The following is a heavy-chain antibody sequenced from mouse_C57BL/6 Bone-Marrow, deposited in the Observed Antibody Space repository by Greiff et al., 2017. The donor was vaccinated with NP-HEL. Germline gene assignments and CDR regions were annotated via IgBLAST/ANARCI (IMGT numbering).Heavy chain of an antibody. CDR2: INSDGGST. J-gene: IGHJ3*01. V-gene: IGHV5-2*01. D-gene: IGHD2-4*01. CDR1: EYEFPSHD. Sequence: VQLKESGGGLVQPGESLKLSCESNEYEFPSHDMSWVRKTPEKRLELVAAINSDGGSTYYPDTMERRFIISRDNTKKTLYLQMSSLRSEDTALYYCAIYYDYDAWFAYWGQGTLVTVSA. CDR3: AIYYDYDAWFAY.